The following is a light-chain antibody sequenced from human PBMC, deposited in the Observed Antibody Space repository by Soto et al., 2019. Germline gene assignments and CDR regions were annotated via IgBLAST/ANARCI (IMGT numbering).Light chain of an antibody. J-gene: IGLJ1*01. CDR2: EVS. Sequence: QSVLTQPASVSGSPGQSITISCTGTSSDVGGYNYVSWYQQHPGKAPKLMIYEVSNRPSGVSNRFSGSKSGNKASLTISGLPAEDEADYYCSSYTSSRSYVFGTGTKVTVL. CDR1: SSDVGGYNY. V-gene: IGLV2-14*01. CDR3: SSYTSSRSYV.